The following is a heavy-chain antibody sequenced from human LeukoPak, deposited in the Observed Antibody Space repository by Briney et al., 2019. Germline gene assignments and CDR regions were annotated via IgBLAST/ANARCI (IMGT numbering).Heavy chain of an antibody. Sequence: PGGSLRLSCAASGFTVSSNYMSWIRQPPGKGLEWIGSIYYSGSTYYNPSLKSRVTISVDTSKNQFSLKLSSVTAADTAVYYCARHSGDPSVDVWGKGTTVTVSS. CDR2: IYYSGST. CDR3: ARHSGDPSVDV. J-gene: IGHJ6*04. CDR1: GFTVSSNY. V-gene: IGHV4-39*01.